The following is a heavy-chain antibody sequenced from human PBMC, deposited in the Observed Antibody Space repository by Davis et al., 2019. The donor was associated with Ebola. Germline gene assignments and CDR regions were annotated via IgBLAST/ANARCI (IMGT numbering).Heavy chain of an antibody. J-gene: IGHJ4*02. V-gene: IGHV4-4*02. Sequence: PSETLSLTCTVSGGSITTSNWWSWVRQAPEKGLEWIGEIYHSGSTNYSPSLKSRVTISVDKSKNQFSLKLNSVTAADTAVYYCARVGPARSGDSWGQGTLVIVSS. D-gene: IGHD1-26*01. CDR3: ARVGPARSGDS. CDR2: IYHSGST. CDR1: GGSITTSNW.